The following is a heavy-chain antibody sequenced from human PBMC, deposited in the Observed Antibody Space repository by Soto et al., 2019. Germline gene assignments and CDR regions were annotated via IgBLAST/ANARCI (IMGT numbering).Heavy chain of an antibody. V-gene: IGHV1-69*13. D-gene: IGHD6-19*01. CDR3: ARGKAAIAVAGPFDY. CDR2: IIPIFGTA. Sequence: SVKVSCKASGGTFSSYASRWVRQAPGRGLEWMGGIIPIFGTANYAQKFQGRVTITADESTSTAYMELSSLRSEDTAVYYCARGKAAIAVAGPFDYWGQGTLVTVSS. CDR1: GGTFSSYA. J-gene: IGHJ4*02.